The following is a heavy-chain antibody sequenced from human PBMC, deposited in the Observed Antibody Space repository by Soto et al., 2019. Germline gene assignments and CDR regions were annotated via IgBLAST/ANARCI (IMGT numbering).Heavy chain of an antibody. CDR3: ARDSSSYYYYMDV. CDR1: GGSISSGGYY. J-gene: IGHJ6*03. Sequence: PSETLCLTCTVSGGSISSGGYYWSWIRQHPGEGLEWIGYIYYSGSTYYNPSLKSRVTISVDTSKNQFSLKLSSVTAADTAVYYCARDSSSYYYYMDVWGKGTTVTVSS. D-gene: IGHD6-6*01. CDR2: IYYSGST. V-gene: IGHV4-31*03.